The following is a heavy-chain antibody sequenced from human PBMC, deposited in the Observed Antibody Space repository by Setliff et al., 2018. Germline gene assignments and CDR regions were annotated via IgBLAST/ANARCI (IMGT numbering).Heavy chain of an antibody. CDR3: AKDWNPSTYWYTDYFDS. J-gene: IGHJ4*02. CDR2: ISASGRTT. CDR1: GFIFSHDW. Sequence: GSLRLSCVASGFIFSHDWMSWVRQAPGKGLEWVSAISASGRTTYSADSVKGRFTISRDNSKNTLYLQMNSLRAEDTAIYYCAKDWNPSTYWYTDYFDSWGQGTLVTVSS. D-gene: IGHD2-2*01. V-gene: IGHV3-23*01.